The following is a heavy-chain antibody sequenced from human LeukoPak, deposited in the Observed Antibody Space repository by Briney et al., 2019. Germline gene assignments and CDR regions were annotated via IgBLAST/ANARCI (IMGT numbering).Heavy chain of an antibody. CDR1: GFTFGDYA. V-gene: IGHV3-49*04. CDR3: TRDRDYGDYVDY. J-gene: IGHJ4*02. D-gene: IGHD4-17*01. CDR2: IRSKAYGGTT. Sequence: PGRSLRLSCTASGFTFGDYAMSWVRQAPGKGLEWVGFIRSKAYGGTTEYAASVKGRFTISRDDSKSIAYLQMNSLKTEDTVVYYCTRDRDYGDYVDYWGQGTLVTVSS.